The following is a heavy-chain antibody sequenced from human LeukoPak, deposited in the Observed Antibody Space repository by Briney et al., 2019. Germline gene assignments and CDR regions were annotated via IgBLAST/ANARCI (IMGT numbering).Heavy chain of an antibody. CDR3: ARVVYSLDY. V-gene: IGHV3-30*03. J-gene: IGHJ4*02. Sequence: GGSLRLSCAASGFTFSSYGMHWVRQAPGKGLEWEAVISYDGSNKYYADSVKGRFTISRDNSKNTLYLQMNSLRAEDTAVYYCARVVYSLDYWGQGTLVTVSS. D-gene: IGHD2-15*01. CDR2: ISYDGSNK. CDR1: GFTFSSYG.